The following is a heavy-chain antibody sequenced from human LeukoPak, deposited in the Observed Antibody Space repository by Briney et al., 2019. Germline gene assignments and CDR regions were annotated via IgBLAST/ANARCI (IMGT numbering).Heavy chain of an antibody. V-gene: IGHV3-30-3*01. CDR2: ISYDGSNK. CDR3: ARVSFLEWSHPFDY. D-gene: IGHD3-3*01. Sequence: GRSLRLSCAASGFTFSSYAMHWVRQAPGKGLEWVAVISYDGSNKYYADSVKGRFTISRDNSKNTLYLQMNRLRAEDTAVYYCARVSFLEWSHPFDYWGQGTLVTVSS. J-gene: IGHJ4*02. CDR1: GFTFSSYA.